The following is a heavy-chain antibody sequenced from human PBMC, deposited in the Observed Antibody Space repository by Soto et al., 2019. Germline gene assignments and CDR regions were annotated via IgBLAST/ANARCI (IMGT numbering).Heavy chain of an antibody. CDR3: ARHYDSSGYYAHFDY. CDR1: GGSISSSSYY. Sequence: SETLSLTCTVSGGSISSSSYYWGWIRQPPGKGLEWIGSIYYSGSTYYNPSLKSRVTISVDTSKNQFSLKLSSVTAADTAVYYCARHYDSSGYYAHFDYWGQGTLGTVSS. CDR2: IYYSGST. V-gene: IGHV4-39*01. J-gene: IGHJ4*02. D-gene: IGHD3-22*01.